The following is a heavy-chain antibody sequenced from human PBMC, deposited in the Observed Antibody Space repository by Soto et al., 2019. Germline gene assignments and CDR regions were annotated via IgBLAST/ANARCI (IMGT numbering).Heavy chain of an antibody. J-gene: IGHJ6*03. Sequence: GGSLRLSCAASGFTFSSYAMSWVRQAPGKGLEWVSAISGSGGSTYYADSVKGRFTISRDNSKNTLYLQMNSLRAEDTAVYYCAKISREYQLLFDYYYYYMDVWGKGTTVTVSS. CDR2: ISGSGGST. CDR1: GFTFSSYA. D-gene: IGHD2-2*01. V-gene: IGHV3-23*01. CDR3: AKISREYQLLFDYYYYYMDV.